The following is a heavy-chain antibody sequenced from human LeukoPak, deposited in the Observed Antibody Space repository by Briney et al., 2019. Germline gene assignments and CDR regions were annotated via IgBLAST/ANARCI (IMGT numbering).Heavy chain of an antibody. Sequence: SETLSLTCDVSGYSISSGCYWAWIRQPPGKGLEWIGNIHHSGGNFYNPSLKSRVSISIDTSKNQFSLNLTPVTAADTAVYYCARSMAVAGGDYWGQGILVTVSS. J-gene: IGHJ4*02. CDR1: GYSISSGCY. V-gene: IGHV4-38-2*01. CDR3: ARSMAVAGGDY. CDR2: IHHSGGN. D-gene: IGHD6-19*01.